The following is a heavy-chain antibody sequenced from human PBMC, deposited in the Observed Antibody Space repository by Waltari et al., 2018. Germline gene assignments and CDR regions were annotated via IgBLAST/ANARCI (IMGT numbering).Heavy chain of an antibody. CDR1: GGSISSTIHY. V-gene: IGHV4-39*07. D-gene: IGHD3-3*01. J-gene: IGHJ5*02. CDR2: IYYSGTT. CDR3: ARVARGGYYTGWFDT. Sequence: QLQLQESGPGLVKPSETLSLTCSVSGGSISSTIHYWAWIRQPPGKGLERIGSIYYSGTTYYNLSLKSRVTLSVDTSKNQFSLKLSSVTAADTAMYFCARVARGGYYTGWFDTWGQGALVTVSS.